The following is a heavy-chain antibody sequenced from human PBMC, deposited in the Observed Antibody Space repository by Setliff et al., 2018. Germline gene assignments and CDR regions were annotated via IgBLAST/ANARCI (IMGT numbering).Heavy chain of an antibody. CDR1: GYSISSGYY. Sequence: SETLSLTCAVSGYSISSGYYWGWIRQPPGKGLEWIGSIYHSGSTYYNPSLKSRVTISVDTSKNQFSLRLSSVTAADTAVYYCASMGATRDYWGQGTLVTVSS. J-gene: IGHJ4*02. CDR2: IYHSGST. D-gene: IGHD1-26*01. V-gene: IGHV4-38-2*01. CDR3: ASMGATRDY.